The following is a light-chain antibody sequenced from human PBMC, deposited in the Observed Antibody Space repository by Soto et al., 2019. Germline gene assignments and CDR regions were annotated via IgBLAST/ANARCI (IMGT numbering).Light chain of an antibody. CDR3: QQHSGRYT. Sequence: EIVMTQSPATLSVSPGERATISCRASQSVSSNLSWYQQKPGQAPRLLIYGASTRATGIPARFSGSGSGTDFTLTISSLEPEDIAVYYCQQHSGRYTFGQGTTVDIK. V-gene: IGKV3-15*01. CDR1: QSVSSN. J-gene: IGKJ1*01. CDR2: GAS.